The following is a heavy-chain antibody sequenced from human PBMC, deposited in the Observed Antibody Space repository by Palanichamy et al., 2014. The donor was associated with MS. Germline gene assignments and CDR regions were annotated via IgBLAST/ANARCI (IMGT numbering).Heavy chain of an antibody. J-gene: IGHJ4*02. D-gene: IGHD1-1*01. CDR2: INIDESST. CDR3: AREISRGTNDRYFDY. V-gene: IGHV3-74*01. CDR1: GFTFSSYW. Sequence: EVQLVESGGGLVQPGGSLRLSCATSGFTFSSYWMHWVRQAPGKEPVWVSRINIDESSTNYADSVKGRFTISRDHAKNTLYLQMNSLRAEDTAVYYCAREISRGTNDRYFDYWGQGTLVTVSS.